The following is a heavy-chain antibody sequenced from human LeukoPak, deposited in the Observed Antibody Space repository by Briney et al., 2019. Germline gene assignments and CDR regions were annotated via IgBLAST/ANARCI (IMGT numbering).Heavy chain of an antibody. CDR1: GYTLTELS. CDR3: ATDQSVDAWRDGNAFDI. Sequence: ASVKVSCKVSGYTLTELSMHWVRQAPGKGLEWMGGFDPEDGETIYAQKFHGRVTMTEDTSTDTAYMELSSLRSEDTAVYYCATDQSVDAWRDGNAFDIWGQGTMVTVSS. J-gene: IGHJ3*02. V-gene: IGHV1-24*01. D-gene: IGHD5-12*01. CDR2: FDPEDGET.